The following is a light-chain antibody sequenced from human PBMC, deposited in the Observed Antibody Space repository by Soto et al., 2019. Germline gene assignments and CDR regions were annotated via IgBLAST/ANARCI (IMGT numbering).Light chain of an antibody. CDR3: QQYNNWPPLT. Sequence: IVLTQSPATLSVSAGGTVTLSFVASQSIRTNVAWYQQIPGQAPRLLVYGASTRATGIPARFSGSGSGTEFTLTISSLQSEDFAVYYCQQYNNWPPLTFGGGTKVDI. CDR1: QSIRTN. CDR2: GAS. V-gene: IGKV3-15*01. J-gene: IGKJ4*01.